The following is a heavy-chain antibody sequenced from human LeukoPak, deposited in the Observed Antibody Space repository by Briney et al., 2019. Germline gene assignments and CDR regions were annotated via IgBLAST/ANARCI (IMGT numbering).Heavy chain of an antibody. CDR3: AKAYYDGSGYCPLFDY. V-gene: IGHV3-23*01. D-gene: IGHD3-22*01. Sequence: GGSLRLSCAASGFTFSSYAMSWVRQAPGKGLEWVSAISGSGGSTYYADSVKGRFTVPRDNSKNALYLQMNSLRAEDTAVYYCAKAYYDGSGYCPLFDYWGQGTLVTVSS. CDR1: GFTFSSYA. CDR2: ISGSGGST. J-gene: IGHJ4*02.